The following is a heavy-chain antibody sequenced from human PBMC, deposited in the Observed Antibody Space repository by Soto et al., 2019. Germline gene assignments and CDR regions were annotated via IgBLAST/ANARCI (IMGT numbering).Heavy chain of an antibody. CDR2: IKSKTDGGTT. V-gene: IGHV3-15*07. D-gene: IGHD3-22*01. CDR1: GFTFTNAW. CDR3: TTDSYSTIIIVCFDY. Sequence: EVQLVESGGGLVKPGGSLRLSCAASGFTFTNAWINWVRQAPGKGLEWVGRIKSKTDGGTTDYAEPVKCRFAISRDDSNNMVYLQMNSLKIEDTAVYYCTTDSYSTIIIVCFDYWGHGTLVTVSS. J-gene: IGHJ4*01.